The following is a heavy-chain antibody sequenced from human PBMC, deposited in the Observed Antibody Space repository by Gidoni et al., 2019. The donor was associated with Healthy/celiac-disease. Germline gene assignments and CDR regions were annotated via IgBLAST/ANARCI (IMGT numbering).Heavy chain of an antibody. Sequence: QVQLVQSGAEVKKPGSSVKVSCQASGGTFSSYTISWVRQAPGQGLEWMGRIIPILGIANDAQKFQGRVTITADKSTSTAYMELSSLRSEDTAVYYCASLWSPGVWGQGTLVTVSS. CDR1: GGTFSSYT. CDR3: ASLWSPGV. CDR2: IIPILGIA. V-gene: IGHV1-69*02. J-gene: IGHJ4*02. D-gene: IGHD3-10*01.